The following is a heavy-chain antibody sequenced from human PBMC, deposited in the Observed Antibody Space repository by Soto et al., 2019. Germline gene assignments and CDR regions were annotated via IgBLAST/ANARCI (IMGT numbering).Heavy chain of an antibody. J-gene: IGHJ3*02. Sequence: EVQLLESGGGLVQPGGSLRLSCAASGFTFSSYAMSWVRQAPGKGLEWVSAISGSGGSTYYADSVKGRFTISRDNSKNTLYLQMNGLRAEDTAVYYCAKSLPSRGYSGYHAFDIWGQGTMVTVSS. CDR2: ISGSGGST. CDR3: AKSLPSRGYSGYHAFDI. V-gene: IGHV3-23*01. D-gene: IGHD5-12*01. CDR1: GFTFSSYA.